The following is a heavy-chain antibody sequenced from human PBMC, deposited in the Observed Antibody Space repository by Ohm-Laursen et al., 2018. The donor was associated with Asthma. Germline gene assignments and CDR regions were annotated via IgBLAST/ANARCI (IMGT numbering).Heavy chain of an antibody. Sequence: GASVKVSCKSLGGPFSTSVFGWVRQAPGQGLEWLGGLNSVFGTSTYAQKFHDRFTITADEYTSRVNMTLSSLTSEDTAVYYCARKAGSCIVSTFYSLDFWGQGTLVTVSS. D-gene: IGHD2-15*01. CDR3: ARKAGSCIVSTFYSLDF. CDR2: LNSVFGTS. J-gene: IGHJ4*02. V-gene: IGHV1-69*13. CDR1: GGPFSTSV.